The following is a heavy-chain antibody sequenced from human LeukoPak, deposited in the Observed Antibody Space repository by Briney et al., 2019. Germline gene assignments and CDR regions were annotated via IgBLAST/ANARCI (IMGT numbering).Heavy chain of an antibody. Sequence: GGSLRLSCAASGFTFSSYAMSWVRQAPGKGLEWVSTISGSGGTTYYADSMKGRFTISRDNSNGTLFLQMNSLRAEDTAVYYCARELPGEQWLVDWGQGTLVTVSS. V-gene: IGHV3-23*01. CDR1: GFTFSSYA. CDR2: ISGSGGTT. D-gene: IGHD6-19*01. CDR3: ARELPGEQWLVD. J-gene: IGHJ4*02.